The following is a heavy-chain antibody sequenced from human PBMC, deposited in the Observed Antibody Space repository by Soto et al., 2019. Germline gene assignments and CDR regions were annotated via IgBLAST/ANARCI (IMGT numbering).Heavy chain of an antibody. V-gene: IGHV4-34*01. J-gene: IGHJ3*02. CDR1: GGSFSGYY. CDR3: ARWGRGSSSWYRMWAFDI. Sequence: SETLSLTCAVYGGSFSGYYWSWIRQPPGKGLEWIGEINHSGSTNYNPSLKSRVTISVGTSKNQFSLKLSSVTAADTAVYYCARWGRGSSSWYRMWAFDIWGQGTMVTVSS. D-gene: IGHD6-13*01. CDR2: INHSGST.